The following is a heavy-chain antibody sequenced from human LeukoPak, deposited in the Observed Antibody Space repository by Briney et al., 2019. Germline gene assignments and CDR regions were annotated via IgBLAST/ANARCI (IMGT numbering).Heavy chain of an antibody. Sequence: ASVKVSCKASGYTFNTHGINWVRQAPGQGPEWMGWISVQNGNRNNAQKFQGRVTMTTDTSTSTAYMELRSVRSDDTAVYYCARGMFDSSGSYFDYWGQGTLVTVSS. CDR2: ISVQNGNR. J-gene: IGHJ4*02. CDR1: GYTFNTHG. CDR3: ARGMFDSSGSYFDY. V-gene: IGHV1-18*01. D-gene: IGHD3-22*01.